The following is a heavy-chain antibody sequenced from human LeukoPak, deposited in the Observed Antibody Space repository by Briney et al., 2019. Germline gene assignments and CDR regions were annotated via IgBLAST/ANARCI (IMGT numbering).Heavy chain of an antibody. CDR1: GFTFSSYA. J-gene: IGHJ6*03. D-gene: IGHD2/OR15-2a*01. Sequence: PGGSVRVSCAASGFTFSSYAMSWVGQAAGKGREWVSAISGSGGSTYYADSVKGRFTISRDNSKNTLYLQMNSLRAEDTAVYYCAKADTFYYYMDVWGKGTTVTVSS. CDR2: ISGSGGST. CDR3: AKADTFYYYMDV. V-gene: IGHV3-23*01.